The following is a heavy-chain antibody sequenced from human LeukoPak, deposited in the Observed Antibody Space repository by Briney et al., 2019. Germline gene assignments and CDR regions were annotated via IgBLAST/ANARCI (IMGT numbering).Heavy chain of an antibody. V-gene: IGHV3-33*01. J-gene: IGHJ4*02. Sequence: GGSLRLSCIAAGFTFSTYGMHWVRQAPGKGLEWVAVIWYEGSNKYYADSVKGRFTISRDNSKNTLYLQLNSLKAEDTAVYYCGSLRLLWGQGTLVTVSS. D-gene: IGHD3-16*01. CDR3: GSLRLL. CDR1: GFTFSTYG. CDR2: IWYEGSNK.